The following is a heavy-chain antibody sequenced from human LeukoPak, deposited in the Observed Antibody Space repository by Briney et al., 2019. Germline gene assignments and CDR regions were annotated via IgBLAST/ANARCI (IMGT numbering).Heavy chain of an antibody. CDR3: ARGNQKYYDSSGYIDY. CDR2: ISAYNGNT. D-gene: IGHD3-22*01. CDR1: GYTFTGYG. V-gene: IGHV1-18*01. Sequence: ASVKVSCKASGYTFTGYGISWVRQAPGQGLEWMGWISAYNGNTNYAQKLQGRVTMTTDTSTSTAYMELRSLRSDDTAVYYCARGNQKYYDSSGYIDYWGQGTLVTVSS. J-gene: IGHJ4*02.